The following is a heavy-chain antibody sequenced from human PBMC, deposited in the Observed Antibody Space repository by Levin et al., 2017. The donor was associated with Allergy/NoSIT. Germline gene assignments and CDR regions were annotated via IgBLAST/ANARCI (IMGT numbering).Heavy chain of an antibody. CDR3: ARDGAHKGQLLYR. D-gene: IGHD2-2*02. V-gene: IGHV3-7*01. CDR1: GFTFSSYW. J-gene: IGHJ4*02. Sequence: GGSLRLSCAASGFTFSSYWMSWVRQAPGKGLEWVANIKQDGSEKYYVDSVKGRFTISRDNAKNSLYLQMNSLRAEDTAVYYCARDGAHKGQLLYRWGQGTLVTVSS. CDR2: IKQDGSEK.